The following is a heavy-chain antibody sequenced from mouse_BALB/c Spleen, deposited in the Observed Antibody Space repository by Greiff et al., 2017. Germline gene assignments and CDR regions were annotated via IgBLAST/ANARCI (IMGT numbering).Heavy chain of an antibody. V-gene: IGHV1-7*01. CDR1: GYTFTSYW. CDR3: ARGDTVAWYFDV. CDR2: INPSTGYT. D-gene: IGHD1-1*01. J-gene: IGHJ1*01. Sequence: QVQLKESGAELAKPGASVKMSCKASGYTFTSYWMHWVKQRPGQGLEWIGYINPSTGYTEYNQKFKDKATLTADKSSSTAYMQLSSLTSEDSAVYYCARGDTVAWYFDVWGAGTTVTVSS.